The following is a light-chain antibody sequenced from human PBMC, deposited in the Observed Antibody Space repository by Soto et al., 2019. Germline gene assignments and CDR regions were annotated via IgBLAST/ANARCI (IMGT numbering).Light chain of an antibody. CDR2: AAS. J-gene: IGKJ1*01. CDR3: QKYNSAHPT. CDR1: QAISIY. Sequence: DIQMTQSPSSLSTSVGDRVTITCRASQAISIYLAWYQQKPGKVPKLLIYAASTLQSGAPSRFSGSVSGTDFTLTISILQPEDVATYYCQKYNSAHPTFGQGTKVEIK. V-gene: IGKV1-27*01.